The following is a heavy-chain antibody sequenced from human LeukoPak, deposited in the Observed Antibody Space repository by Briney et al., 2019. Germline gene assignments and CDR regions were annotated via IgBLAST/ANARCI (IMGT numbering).Heavy chain of an antibody. CDR3: AREEGSYPESLDS. V-gene: IGHV1-2*02. D-gene: IGHD1-26*01. CDR1: GYTFTGYY. J-gene: IGHJ4*02. CDR2: INPDSGDT. Sequence: ASVKLSCKASGYTFTGYYMHWVRQAPGQGLEWMGWINPDSGDTTYAQKFQGRVTMNRDTSISTAYMELSRLTSDDTAVYYCAREEGSYPESLDSWGQGSLVSVSS.